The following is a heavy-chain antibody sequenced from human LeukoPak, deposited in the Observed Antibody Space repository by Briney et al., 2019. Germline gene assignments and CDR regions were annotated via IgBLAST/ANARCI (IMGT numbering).Heavy chain of an antibody. CDR1: GYSISSGYY. V-gene: IGHV3-7*01. Sequence: PSETLSLTCTVSGYSISSGYYWGWIRQPPGKGLEWVANIKQDGSEKYYVDSVKGRFTISRDNAKNSLYLQMNSLRAEDTAVYYCAREYEGYSSSWGYFDYWGQGTLVTVSS. D-gene: IGHD6-13*01. CDR3: AREYEGYSSSWGYFDY. CDR2: IKQDGSEK. J-gene: IGHJ4*02.